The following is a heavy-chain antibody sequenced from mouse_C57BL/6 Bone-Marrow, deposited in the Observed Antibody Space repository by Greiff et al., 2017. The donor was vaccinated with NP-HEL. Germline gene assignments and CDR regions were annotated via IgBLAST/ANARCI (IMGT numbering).Heavy chain of an antibody. CDR2: ISYDGSN. D-gene: IGHD1-1*01. J-gene: IGHJ2*01. CDR3: ARVRGVTTGSYYFGY. V-gene: IGHV3-6*01. Sequence: EVQRVESGPGLVKPSQSLSLTCSVTGYSITSGYYWNWIRQFPGNKLEWMGYISYDGSNNYNPSLKNRISITRDTSKNQFFLKLNSVTTEDTATYYCARVRGVTTGSYYFGYWGQGTTLTVSS. CDR1: GYSITSGYY.